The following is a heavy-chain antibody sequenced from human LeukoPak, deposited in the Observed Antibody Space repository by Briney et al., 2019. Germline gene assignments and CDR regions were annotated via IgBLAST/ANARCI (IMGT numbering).Heavy chain of an antibody. CDR1: GGSISSSSYY. V-gene: IGHV4-39*01. Sequence: PSETLSLTCTVSGGSISSSSYYWGWIRQPPGKGLEWIGSIYYSGSTYYNPSLKSRVTISVDTSKNQFSLKLSSVTAADTAVYYCAAPPQENVLRFFGGGDYWGQGTLVTVSS. J-gene: IGHJ4*02. CDR2: IYYSGST. D-gene: IGHD3-3*01. CDR3: AAPPQENVLRFFGGGDY.